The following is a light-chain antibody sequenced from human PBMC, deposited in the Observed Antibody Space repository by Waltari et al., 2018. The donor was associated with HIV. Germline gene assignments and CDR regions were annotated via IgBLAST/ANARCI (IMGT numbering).Light chain of an antibody. J-gene: IGLJ3*02. CDR2: QDR. Sequence: SYVLTQPPSVSVAPGQTARITCEGNKIGSESVHWYQQSPGQAPVVVTYQDRDRPSGSPERFSGSNSGNTATLTITRVEAGDEADYYCQLFQCCNNWVFGGGTKLTVL. CDR3: QLFQCCNNWV. V-gene: IGLV3-21*01. CDR1: KIGSES.